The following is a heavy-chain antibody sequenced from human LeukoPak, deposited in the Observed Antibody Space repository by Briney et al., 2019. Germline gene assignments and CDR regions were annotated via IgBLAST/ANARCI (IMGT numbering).Heavy chain of an antibody. D-gene: IGHD3-22*01. CDR3: TRGSIAYYYMDV. V-gene: IGHV4-59*01. J-gene: IGHJ6*03. CDR2: IYYSGST. CDR1: GGSISSYY. Sequence: SETLSFTGTGSGGSISSYYWSWIRQPPGKGLEWIGYIYYSGSTNYKPSLKSRVTISVDTSKNQFSLKLSSVTAADTAVYYCTRGSIAYYYMDVWGKGTTVTISS.